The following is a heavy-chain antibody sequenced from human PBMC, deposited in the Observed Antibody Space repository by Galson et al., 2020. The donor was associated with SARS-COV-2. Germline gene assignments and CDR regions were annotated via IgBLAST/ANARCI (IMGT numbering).Heavy chain of an antibody. J-gene: IGHJ2*01. V-gene: IGHV1-2*02. CDR2: INPNSGDT. D-gene: IGHD7-27*01. Sequence: ASVKVSCKASGYTFTDYYLHWVRQAPGQGLEWMGWINPNSGDTNYAQTFQGRVTMTRDTSISTAYMELTGLRSDDTAVYYCAREGLGIWYFELWGRGTLVTVSS. CDR1: GYTFTDYY. CDR3: AREGLGIWYFEL.